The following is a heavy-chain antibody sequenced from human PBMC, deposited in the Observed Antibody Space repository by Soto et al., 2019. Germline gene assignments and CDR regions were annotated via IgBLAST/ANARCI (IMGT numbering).Heavy chain of an antibody. J-gene: IGHJ4*02. CDR3: ARDLSGGGEAAGRGLRY. V-gene: IGHV3-7*01. Sequence: EVQLVESGGGLVQPGGSLRLSCAASGFTFSSYWMSWVRQAPGKGLEWVANIKQDGSEKYYVDSVKGRFTISRDNAKNALYLQMNSLRAEDTAVYYCARDLSGGGEAAGRGLRYWGQGTLVTVSS. CDR1: GFTFSSYW. D-gene: IGHD6-13*01. CDR2: IKQDGSEK.